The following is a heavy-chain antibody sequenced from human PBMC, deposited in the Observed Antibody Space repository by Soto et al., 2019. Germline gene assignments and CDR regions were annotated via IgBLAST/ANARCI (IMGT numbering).Heavy chain of an antibody. V-gene: IGHV4-34*01. CDR2: INHSGST. D-gene: IGHD3-3*01. CDR1: GGSFSGYY. CDR3: ARSLRGYYPPLNYYGMDV. J-gene: IGHJ6*02. Sequence: LSLTCAVYGGSFSGYYWSWIRQPPGKGLEWIGEINHSGSTNYNPSLKSRVTISVDTSKNQFSLKLSSVTAADTAVYYCARSLRGYYPPLNYYGMDVWGQGTTVTVS.